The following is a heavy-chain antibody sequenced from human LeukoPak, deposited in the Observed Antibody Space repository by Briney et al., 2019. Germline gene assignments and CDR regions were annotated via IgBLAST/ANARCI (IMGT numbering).Heavy chain of an antibody. CDR1: GFTFSSYA. V-gene: IGHV3-23*01. Sequence: GGSLRLSCAASGFTFSSYAMSWVRQAPGKGLEWVSPISGSGGSTYYADSVKGRFTISRDNSKNTLYLQMNSLRAEDTAVYYCAKDQRVDIVATIYDYWGQGTLVTVSS. D-gene: IGHD5-12*01. J-gene: IGHJ4*02. CDR2: ISGSGGST. CDR3: AKDQRVDIVATIYDY.